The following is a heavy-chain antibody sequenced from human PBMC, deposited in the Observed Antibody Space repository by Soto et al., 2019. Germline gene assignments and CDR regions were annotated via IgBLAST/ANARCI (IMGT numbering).Heavy chain of an antibody. V-gene: IGHV1-46*01. CDR3: ARSRAPGASDAFDI. D-gene: IGHD7-27*01. Sequence: QVQLVQSGAEVKKPGASVKVSCKASGYTFTRHYIYWVRQAPGEGLQWMGFINPSGGSPVYPQKFQGTVTMTSDTSTTTVYMELSSLSSEDTGVYYCARSRAPGASDAFDIWGQGTMVTVSS. CDR2: INPSGGSP. J-gene: IGHJ3*02. CDR1: GYTFTRHY.